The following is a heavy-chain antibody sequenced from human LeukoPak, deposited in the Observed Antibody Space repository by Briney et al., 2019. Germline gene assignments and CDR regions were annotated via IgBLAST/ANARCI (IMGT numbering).Heavy chain of an antibody. D-gene: IGHD6-13*01. Sequence: GGSLRLSCAASGFTFTSYWMSWVRRAPGKGLEWVANIKQDGSEKYYVDSVKGRFTISRDNAKNSLYLHMNSMRAEDTAVYYCAKGGSSWYPGYYFDYWGQGTLVTVSS. CDR1: GFTFTSYW. V-gene: IGHV3-7*03. J-gene: IGHJ4*02. CDR2: IKQDGSEK. CDR3: AKGGSSWYPGYYFDY.